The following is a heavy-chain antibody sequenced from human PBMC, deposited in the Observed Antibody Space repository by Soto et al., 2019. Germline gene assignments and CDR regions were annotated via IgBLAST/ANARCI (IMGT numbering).Heavy chain of an antibody. CDR3: ARAPDFWSRYSYFDY. CDR1: GGSISSGDYY. CDR2: IYYSGST. D-gene: IGHD3-3*01. Sequence: SETLSLTCTVSGGSISSGDYYWSWIRQPPGKGLEWIGYIYYSGSTYYNPSLKSRVTISVDTSKNQFSLKLSSATAADTAVYYCARAPDFWSRYSYFDYWGQGTLVTVSS. J-gene: IGHJ4*02. V-gene: IGHV4-30-4*01.